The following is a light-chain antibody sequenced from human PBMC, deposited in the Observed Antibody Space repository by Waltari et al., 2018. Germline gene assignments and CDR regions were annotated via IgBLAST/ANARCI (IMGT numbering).Light chain of an antibody. CDR3: QQTYTSPPT. Sequence: DIQMTQSPSSLSASVGDRVTITCRASRDISRDLNWFQQKPGKAPKLLIYGVSSLQSGGPSRFSGSGSGTDFTLTITSLQPEDFATYYCQQTYTSPPTFGQGTRLEI. J-gene: IGKJ5*01. CDR1: RDISRD. CDR2: GVS. V-gene: IGKV1-39*01.